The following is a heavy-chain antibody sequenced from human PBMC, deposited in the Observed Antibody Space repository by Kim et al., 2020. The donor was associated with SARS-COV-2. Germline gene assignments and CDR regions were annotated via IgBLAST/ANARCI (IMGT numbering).Heavy chain of an antibody. J-gene: IGHJ6*02. CDR2: ISSSSSYI. V-gene: IGHV3-21*01. CDR3: ARDAVESEYYYGSGSYYDYYYYYGMDV. D-gene: IGHD3-10*01. Sequence: GGSLRLSCAASGFTFSSYSMNWVRQAPGKGLEWVSSISSSSSYIYYADSVKGRFTISRDNAKNSLYLQMNSLRAEDTAVYYCARDAVESEYYYGSGSYYDYYYYYGMDVWGQGTTVTVSS. CDR1: GFTFSSYS.